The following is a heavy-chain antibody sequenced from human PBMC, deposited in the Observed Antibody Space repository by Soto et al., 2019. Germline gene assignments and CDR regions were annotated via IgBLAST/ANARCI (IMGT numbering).Heavy chain of an antibody. Sequence: DVQVVESGGGLVQPGGSLRLSCAVSGFSVSGSYMCWVRQAPGKGLEWVSGVYSGGNAYYADSVKGRFTISRDNSRNTVFLQMNSLRVEDTAVYYCARSKVDWGQRTLVTVSS. CDR2: VYSGGNA. V-gene: IGHV3-66*01. CDR1: GFSVSGSY. D-gene: IGHD4-4*01. J-gene: IGHJ4*02. CDR3: ARSKVD.